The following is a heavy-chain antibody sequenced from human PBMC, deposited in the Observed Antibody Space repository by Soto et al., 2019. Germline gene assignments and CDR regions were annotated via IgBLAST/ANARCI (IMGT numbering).Heavy chain of an antibody. CDR3: AKQTTVTTSRNYFDY. J-gene: IGHJ4*02. CDR2: ISGSGGST. Sequence: VPLLESGGGLVQPGGSLRLSFAASGFTFSSYAMSWVRQAPGKGLEWVSAISGSGGSTYYADSVKGRFTISRDNSKNTLYLQMNSLRAEDTAVYYCAKQTTVTTSRNYFDYWGQGTLVTVSS. CDR1: GFTFSSYA. D-gene: IGHD4-17*01. V-gene: IGHV3-23*01.